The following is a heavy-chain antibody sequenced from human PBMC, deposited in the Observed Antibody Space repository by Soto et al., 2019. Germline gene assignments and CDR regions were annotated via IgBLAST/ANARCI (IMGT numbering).Heavy chain of an antibody. CDR2: LSSSGGNT. CDR3: AKQLGYSNSRGYYPGAFDY. V-gene: IGHV3-23*01. Sequence: EVQLLESGGDLVQPGGSLRLSCAASGFTFGTYAMAWVRQAPGRGLEWVSALSSSGGNTYYADSVKGRFTISRDNSKNTLYLQINSLRAEDTAVYYCAKQLGYSNSRGYYPGAFDYWGQGTPVTVSS. CDR1: GFTFGTYA. J-gene: IGHJ4*02. D-gene: IGHD3-22*01.